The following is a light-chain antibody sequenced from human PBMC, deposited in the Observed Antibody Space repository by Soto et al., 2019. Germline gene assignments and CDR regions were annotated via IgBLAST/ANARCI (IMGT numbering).Light chain of an antibody. V-gene: IGLV1-44*01. CDR2: NTY. CDR1: SSNLGSNS. J-gene: IGLJ3*02. CDR3: AAWDDSLNGPV. Sequence: QSVLTQPPSASGTPGQRVIISCSGSSSNLGSNSGNWYQQLPGTAPKLLIYNTYQRPLGVPDRFSGSKSGTSASLAISVLQSEDEGDYFCAAWDDSLNGPVFGGGTKLTVL.